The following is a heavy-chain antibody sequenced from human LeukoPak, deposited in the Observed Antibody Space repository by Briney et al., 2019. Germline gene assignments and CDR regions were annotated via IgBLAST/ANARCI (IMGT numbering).Heavy chain of an antibody. CDR3: AKDSRQLSGTLFFYYYGLDV. D-gene: IGHD3-10*01. Sequence: GGSLRLSCEASGFNFNKYGIHRVRQAPGKGLEWVAIVSYEGSKVYYGDSVRGRFTVSRDNSKNTLHLDMNNLRAEDTAVYYCAKDSRQLSGTLFFYYYGLDVWGQGTTVTVSS. CDR1: GFNFNKYG. V-gene: IGHV3-30*18. J-gene: IGHJ6*02. CDR2: VSYEGSKV.